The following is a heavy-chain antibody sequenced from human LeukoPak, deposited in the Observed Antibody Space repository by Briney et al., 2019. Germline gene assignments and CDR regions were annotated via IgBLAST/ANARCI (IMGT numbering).Heavy chain of an antibody. CDR1: GFTFSNYN. CDR2: ISSSSSYI. D-gene: IGHD6-19*01. J-gene: IGHJ4*02. V-gene: IGHV3-21*01. CDR3: ARAPTFSGRFDY. Sequence: GGSLRLSCAASGFTFSNYNMNWVRQAPGKGLEWVSSISSSSSYIYYADSVKGRFTISRDNAKNSLYLQMNSLRVEDTAVYYCARAPTFSGRFDYWGQGTLVTVSS.